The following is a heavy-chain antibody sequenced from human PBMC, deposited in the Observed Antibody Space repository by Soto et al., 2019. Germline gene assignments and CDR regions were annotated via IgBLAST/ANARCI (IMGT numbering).Heavy chain of an antibody. CDR2: IIPILGIA. Sequence: QVQLVQSGAEVKKPGSSVKVSCKASGGTFSSYTISWVRQAPGQGLEWMGRIIPILGIANYAQKFQGRVTITADKSTSTAYMELSSLRSEDTAVYYCARDPDPPFGVVAVAGTSELSWGQGTLVTVSS. V-gene: IGHV1-69*08. J-gene: IGHJ5*02. CDR3: ARDPDPPFGVVAVAGTSELS. CDR1: GGTFSSYT. D-gene: IGHD6-19*01.